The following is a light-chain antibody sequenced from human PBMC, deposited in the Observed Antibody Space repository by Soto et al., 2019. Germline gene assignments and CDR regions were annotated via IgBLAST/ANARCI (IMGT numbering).Light chain of an antibody. J-gene: IGKJ1*01. V-gene: IGKV1-9*01. CDR1: QGITNY. CDR2: KAS. Sequence: DHPLTQSPSFLSASVGDRVTIACRASQGITNYLAWYQQTEGKAPKVLIYKASNLERGVPSRFSGSGSGTEFTLTISSLQAADFATYYCQQYSSFPWTFGQGTKVDIK. CDR3: QQYSSFPWT.